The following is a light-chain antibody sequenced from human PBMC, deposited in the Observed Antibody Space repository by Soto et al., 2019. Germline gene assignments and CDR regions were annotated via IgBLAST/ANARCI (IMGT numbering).Light chain of an antibody. J-gene: IGKJ2*01. CDR1: QSLLHSNGYNY. CDR2: LGS. CDR3: MQALQTRYT. Sequence: DIXMTQSPLSLPVTPGEPASISCRSSQSLLHSNGYNYLDWYLQKPGQSPQLLIYLGSNRASGVPDRFSGSGSGTDFTLKISRVEAEDVGVYYCMQALQTRYTFGQGTKLEIK. V-gene: IGKV2-28*01.